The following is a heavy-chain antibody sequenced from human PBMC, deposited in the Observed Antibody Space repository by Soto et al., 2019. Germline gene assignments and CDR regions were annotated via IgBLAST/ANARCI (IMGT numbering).Heavy chain of an antibody. Sequence: ASVKVSCKASGYTFTSYYMHWVRQAPGQGLGWMGIINPSGGGTSYAQRFQGRVTMTRDTSTSTVYMELSSLRSEDTAVYYCATYYYDSSGYYYFDYWGQGTLVTVSS. V-gene: IGHV1-46*01. D-gene: IGHD3-22*01. CDR2: INPSGGGT. J-gene: IGHJ4*02. CDR3: ATYYYDSSGYYYFDY. CDR1: GYTFTSYY.